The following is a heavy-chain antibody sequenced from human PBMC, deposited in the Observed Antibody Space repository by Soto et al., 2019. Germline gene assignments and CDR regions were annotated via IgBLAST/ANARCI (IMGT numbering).Heavy chain of an antibody. CDR2: ISGSGGST. D-gene: IGHD2-2*02. CDR1: GFTFSSYA. V-gene: IGHV3-23*01. Sequence: GGSLRLSCAASGFTFSSYAMNWVRQAPGKGLEWVSAISGSGGSTYYADSVKGRFTISRDNSKNTLYLQMNSLRAEDTAVYYCAKEGVGYCSSTSCYKTGYYYYGMDVWGQGTTVTVSS. CDR3: AKEGVGYCSSTSCYKTGYYYYGMDV. J-gene: IGHJ6*02.